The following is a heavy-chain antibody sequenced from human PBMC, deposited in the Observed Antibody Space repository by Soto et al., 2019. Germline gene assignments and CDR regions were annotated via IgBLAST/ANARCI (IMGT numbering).Heavy chain of an antibody. CDR1: GFTFSSFW. CDR3: ARDGDYYTSGSYT. D-gene: IGHD3-10*01. CDR2: IKQDGIEK. V-gene: IGHV3-7*01. J-gene: IGHJ5*02. Sequence: GGSLRLSCAASGFTFSSFWMTWVRQAPGKGLEWVANIKQDGIEKYYVDSVKGRFTISRDNAKNSLSLQMNSLRAEDTAVYYCARDGDYYTSGSYTWGQGTLVTVSS.